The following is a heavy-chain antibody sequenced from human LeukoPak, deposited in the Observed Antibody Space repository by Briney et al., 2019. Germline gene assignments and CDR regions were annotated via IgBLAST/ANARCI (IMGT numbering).Heavy chain of an antibody. CDR3: ARDMVREYYFDY. Sequence: GGSLRLSCAASGFTFSSYAMHWVRQAPAKGLELVAVISYDGSNKYYADSVKGRFTISRDNSKNTLYLQMNSLRAEDTAVYYCARDMVREYYFDYWGQGTLVTVSS. D-gene: IGHD4/OR15-4a*01. CDR2: ISYDGSNK. V-gene: IGHV3-30*04. CDR1: GFTFSSYA. J-gene: IGHJ4*02.